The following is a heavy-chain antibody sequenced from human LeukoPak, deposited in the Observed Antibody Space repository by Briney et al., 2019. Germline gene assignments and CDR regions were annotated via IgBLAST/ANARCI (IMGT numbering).Heavy chain of an antibody. D-gene: IGHD3-22*01. CDR2: IYTSGST. Sequence: PSQTLSLTCTVSGGSTSSGSYYWSWIRQPAGKGLEWIGRIYTSGSTNYNPSLKSRVTISVDTSKNQFSLKLSSVTAADTAVYYCARGGRDYYDSSGYSDYWGQGTLVTVSS. J-gene: IGHJ4*02. CDR3: ARGGRDYYDSSGYSDY. CDR1: GGSTSSGSYY. V-gene: IGHV4-61*02.